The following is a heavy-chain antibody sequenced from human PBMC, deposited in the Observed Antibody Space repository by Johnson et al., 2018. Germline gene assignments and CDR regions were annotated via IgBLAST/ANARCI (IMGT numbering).Heavy chain of an antibody. V-gene: IGHV3-30-3*01. CDR3: ARGYRTVSYYYYYMDV. J-gene: IGHJ6*03. D-gene: IGHD1-14*01. CDR1: GFTFSSYA. Sequence: QVQLVESGGGVVQPGRSXRLSCAASGFTFSSYAMHWVRQAPGKGLEWVAVISYDGSNKYYADSVKGLFTISRDNSKNTLYLQMNSLRAEDTAVYYCARGYRTVSYYYYYMDVWGKGTTVTVSS. CDR2: ISYDGSNK.